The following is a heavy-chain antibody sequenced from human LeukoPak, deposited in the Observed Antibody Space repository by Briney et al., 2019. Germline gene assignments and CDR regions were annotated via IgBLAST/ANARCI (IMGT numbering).Heavy chain of an antibody. Sequence: VSVKVSCKASSHTFTSYGLSWVRQAPGQGLEWMGWISVYRSKTNYAQKFQGRITLTTDASTRTTFMELRSLRSDDTAVYYCARDNGDYNFDYWGQGTLVTVSS. CDR2: ISVYRSKT. CDR1: SHTFTSYG. D-gene: IGHD4-17*01. CDR3: ARDNGDYNFDY. V-gene: IGHV1-18*01. J-gene: IGHJ4*02.